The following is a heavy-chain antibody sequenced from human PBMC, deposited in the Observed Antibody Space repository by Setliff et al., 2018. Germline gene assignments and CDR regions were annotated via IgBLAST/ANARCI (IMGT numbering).Heavy chain of an antibody. CDR2: ISRYNTDIT. CDR3: AISTLSICSGGSCPNVFDV. Sequence: ASVKVSCKASGYTFTNYGINWVRQAPGQGLQWMGWISRYNTDITNYAERFQGRITMTTDTSTSAAYMELRGLRSDDTAIYYCAISTLSICSGGSCPNVFDVWGPGTLVTVSS. D-gene: IGHD2-15*01. J-gene: IGHJ3*01. V-gene: IGHV1-18*01. CDR1: GYTFTNYG.